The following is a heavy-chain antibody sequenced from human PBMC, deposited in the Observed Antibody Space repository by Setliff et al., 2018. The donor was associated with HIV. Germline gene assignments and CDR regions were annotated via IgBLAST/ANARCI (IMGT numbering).Heavy chain of an antibody. Sequence: PGESLKISCAASGLTFRSYWMTWVRQAPGKGLEWVANINQDGSGKNYVGSVKGRFTISRDNAKDSLYLQMNSLRAEDTAVYYCANQYNNGRFEYWGQGTLVTV. D-gene: IGHD1-20*01. CDR2: INQDGSGK. CDR1: GLTFRSYW. CDR3: ANQYNNGRFEY. V-gene: IGHV3-7*03. J-gene: IGHJ4*02.